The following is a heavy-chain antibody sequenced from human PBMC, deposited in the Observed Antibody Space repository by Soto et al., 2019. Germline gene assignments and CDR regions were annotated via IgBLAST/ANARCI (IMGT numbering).Heavy chain of an antibody. Sequence: GGSVKVSCKASGYIFTGYYIQWVRQAPGQGLEWMGWINTKTGGTKYAQKFQGRVTMTRDTSINTAYMEVSRLRSDDTAVYYCATDKVAFDMWGQGTMVTVSS. D-gene: IGHD3-9*01. CDR1: GYIFTGYY. CDR2: INTKTGGT. CDR3: ATDKVAFDM. V-gene: IGHV1-2*02. J-gene: IGHJ3*02.